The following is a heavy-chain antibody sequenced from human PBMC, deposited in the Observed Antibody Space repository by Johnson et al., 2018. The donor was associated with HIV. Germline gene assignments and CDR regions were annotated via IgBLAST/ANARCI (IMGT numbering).Heavy chain of an antibody. CDR3: ARLPSGYSRDDLDI. J-gene: IGHJ3*02. Sequence: QMQLVESGGGVVQPGRSLRLSCAASGFIFSNYVMHWVRQASGKGLEWVAVISCDGGSKYYADSVKGRFTVSRDNSKNTLYLQINSLRPEDTAVYYCARLPSGYSRDDLDIWGRGTMVTVSS. CDR2: ISCDGGSK. D-gene: IGHD5-18*01. V-gene: IGHV3-30*03. CDR1: GFIFSNYV.